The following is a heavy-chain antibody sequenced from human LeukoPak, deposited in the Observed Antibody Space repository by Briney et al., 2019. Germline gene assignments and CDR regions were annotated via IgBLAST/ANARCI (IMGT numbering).Heavy chain of an antibody. D-gene: IGHD6-19*01. V-gene: IGHV3-23*01. CDR3: ARERVAVGYYYMDV. J-gene: IGHJ6*03. CDR2: ISGSGGST. Sequence: GGSLRLSCAASGFTFSSYGMSWVRQAPGKGLEWVSAISGSGGSTYYADSVKGRFTISRDNAKNSLYLQMNSLRAEDTAVYYCARERVAVGYYYMDVWGKGTTVTISS. CDR1: GFTFSSYG.